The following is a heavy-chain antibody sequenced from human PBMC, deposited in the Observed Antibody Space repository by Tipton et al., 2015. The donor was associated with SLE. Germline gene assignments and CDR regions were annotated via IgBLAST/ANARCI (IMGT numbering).Heavy chain of an antibody. CDR2: IYYSGST. Sequence: TLSLTCTVSGGSISSSSYYWGWIRQPPGKGLEWIGSIYYSGSTYYNPSLKSRVTISMGMSKNLLSLELSSVTAADTAVYYCARDKNGDYYDYWGQGTLVTVSS. CDR1: GGSISSSSYY. J-gene: IGHJ4*02. V-gene: IGHV4-39*07. CDR3: ARDKNGDYYDY. D-gene: IGHD4-17*01.